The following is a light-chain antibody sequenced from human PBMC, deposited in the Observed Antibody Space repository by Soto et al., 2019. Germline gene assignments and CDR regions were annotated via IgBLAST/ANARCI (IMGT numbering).Light chain of an antibody. Sequence: QSALTQPASVSGSPGQSITISCTGTSSVVGSYNLVSWYQQHPGKAPEVMIYEGSKRPSGVSNRFSASKSGYTASLTISGLQAEDEADYYCCSYAGSSTYVFGTGTKVTVL. CDR1: SSVVGSYNL. J-gene: IGLJ1*01. CDR2: EGS. V-gene: IGLV2-23*01. CDR3: CSYAGSSTYV.